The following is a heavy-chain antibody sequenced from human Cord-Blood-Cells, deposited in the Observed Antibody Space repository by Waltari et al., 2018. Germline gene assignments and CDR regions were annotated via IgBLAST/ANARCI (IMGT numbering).Heavy chain of an antibody. D-gene: IGHD6-13*01. V-gene: IGHV3-21*01. J-gene: IGHJ4*02. CDR1: GFTFSSYS. CDR2: ISSSSSYI. CDR3: AGYSSSWYLGNY. Sequence: EVQLVESGGGLVKPGGSLRLSCAASGFTFSSYSMNWVRQAPGKGLGWVSSISSSSSYIYYADSVKGRFTISRDNAKNSLYLQMNSLRAEDTAVYYCAGYSSSWYLGNYWGQGTLVTVSS.